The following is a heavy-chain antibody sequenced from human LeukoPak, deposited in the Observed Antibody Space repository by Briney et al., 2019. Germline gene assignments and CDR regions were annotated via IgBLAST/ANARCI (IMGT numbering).Heavy chain of an antibody. D-gene: IGHD3-22*01. Sequence: PSETLSLTCTVSGGSISSSSYYWGWIRQPPGKGLEWIGSIYHSGSTYYNPSLKSRVTISVDTSKNQFSLKLSSVTAADTAVYYCAREAYYYDSSGYYYVRSYYYYYMDVWGKGTTVTISS. CDR2: IYHSGST. CDR1: GGSISSSSYY. V-gene: IGHV4-39*07. CDR3: AREAYYYDSSGYYYVRSYYYYYMDV. J-gene: IGHJ6*03.